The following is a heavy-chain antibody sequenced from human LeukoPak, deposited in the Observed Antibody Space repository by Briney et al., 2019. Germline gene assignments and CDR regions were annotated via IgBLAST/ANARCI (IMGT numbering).Heavy chain of an antibody. J-gene: IGHJ4*02. D-gene: IGHD1-1*01. CDR1: GFTFSSYW. CDR3: ARTHTTFFDY. V-gene: IGHV3-7*03. Sequence: GGSLRLSCAPSGFTFSSYWMSWVRQAPGKGLEWVANIRQDGTEKYFVDSVEGRFIISRDNAKNSLYLQMNSLRAEDTAVYYCARTHTTFFDYWGQGTLVTVSS. CDR2: IRQDGTEK.